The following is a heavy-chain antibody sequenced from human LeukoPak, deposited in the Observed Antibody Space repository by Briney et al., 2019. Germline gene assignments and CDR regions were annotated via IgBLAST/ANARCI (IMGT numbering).Heavy chain of an antibody. Sequence: ASVKVSCKASGNTFTDYYMHWVRQAPGQGLEWMGWINPNSGGTNYAQNFQGRVTMTRDTSISTAYMELSRLRSDDTAVYYCARSPTFRGWFDPWGQGTLVTVSS. CDR1: GNTFTDYY. J-gene: IGHJ5*02. V-gene: IGHV1-2*02. CDR3: ARSPTFRGWFDP. CDR2: INPNSGGT. D-gene: IGHD2/OR15-2a*01.